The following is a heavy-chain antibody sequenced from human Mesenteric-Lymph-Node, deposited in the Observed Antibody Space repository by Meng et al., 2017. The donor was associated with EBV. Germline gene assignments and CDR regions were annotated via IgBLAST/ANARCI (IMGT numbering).Heavy chain of an antibody. CDR3: ARDSGITVTNSFDY. J-gene: IGHJ4*02. Sequence: QGQLPEAGPGLVKPSETLSLPCSVSGGSVSSGSYYWSWIRQPPGKGLEWIGYIYRTGSTDYNPSLNSRVSISIDTSKNQFSLRLTSVTAADTAVYYCARDSGITVTNSFDYWGQGALVTVSS. V-gene: IGHV4-61*01. CDR1: GGSVSSGSYY. D-gene: IGHD1-20*01. CDR2: IYRTGST.